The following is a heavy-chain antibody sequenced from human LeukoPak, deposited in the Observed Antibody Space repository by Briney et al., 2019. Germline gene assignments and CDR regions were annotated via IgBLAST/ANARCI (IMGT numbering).Heavy chain of an antibody. J-gene: IGHJ5*02. D-gene: IGHD6-13*01. CDR2: ISAYNGNT. CDR3: ARTAAGPRNWFDP. CDR1: GYTFTSYG. V-gene: IGHV1-18*01. Sequence: GASVTVSCTASGYTFTSYGISWVRQAPGQGLEWMGWISAYNGNTNYAQKLQGRVTMTTDTSTSTAYMELRSLRSDDTAVYYCARTAAGPRNWFDPWGQGTLVTVSS.